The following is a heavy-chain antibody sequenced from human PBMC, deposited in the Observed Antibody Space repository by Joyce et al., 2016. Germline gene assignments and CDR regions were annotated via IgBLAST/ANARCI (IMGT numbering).Heavy chain of an antibody. D-gene: IGHD6-19*01. CDR3: ARIMDASAWLHHNFDS. CDR1: GYNFTNYW. V-gene: IGHV5-51*01. J-gene: IGHJ4*02. Sequence: VQLVQSGAELKKPGESLKISCKGSGYNFTNYWIGWVRQMSGKGLEWMGTIYPGDSETRYSPSFQGKVSVSADKSISTAYLHWNTLKASDTAMYYCARIMDASAWLHHNFDSWGQGTLVTVSS. CDR2: IYPGDSET.